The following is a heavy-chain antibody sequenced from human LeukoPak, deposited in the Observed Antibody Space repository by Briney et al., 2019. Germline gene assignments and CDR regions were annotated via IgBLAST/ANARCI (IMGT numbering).Heavy chain of an antibody. Sequence: PGGSLRLSCAASGFTFSNYAMTWVRQAPGKGLEWVSSISNTGERTYYADSVKGRFTISRDNSKNTLYLQMNSLRAEDTAVYYCARDLRTVVETTGYMDVWGKGTTVTVSS. V-gene: IGHV3-23*01. J-gene: IGHJ6*03. CDR2: ISNTGERT. CDR3: ARDLRTVVETTGYMDV. D-gene: IGHD4-23*01. CDR1: GFTFSNYA.